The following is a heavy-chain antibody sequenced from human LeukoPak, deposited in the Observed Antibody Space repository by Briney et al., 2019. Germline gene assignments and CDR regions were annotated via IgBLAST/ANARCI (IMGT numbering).Heavy chain of an antibody. Sequence: SSETLSLTCTVSGGSISSCYWSWIRQPPGKGLEWIGYIYYSGSTNYNPSLKSRVTISVDTSKNQFSLKLSSVTAADTAVYYCARHPYDFWSGPNYYFDYWGQGTLVTVSS. CDR3: ARHPYDFWSGPNYYFDY. V-gene: IGHV4-59*08. J-gene: IGHJ4*02. D-gene: IGHD3-3*01. CDR2: IYYSGST. CDR1: GGSISSCY.